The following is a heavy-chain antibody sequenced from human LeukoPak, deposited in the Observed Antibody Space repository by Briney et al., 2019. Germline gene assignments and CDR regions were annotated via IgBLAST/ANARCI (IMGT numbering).Heavy chain of an antibody. V-gene: IGHV4-30-2*01. CDR2: IYHSGST. D-gene: IGHD6-6*01. CDR3: ARGGQLEGFDY. J-gene: IGHJ4*02. Sequence: SETLSLTCTVSGGSISSGGYYWSWIRQPPGKGLEWIGYIYHSGSTYYNPSFKSRVTISVDRSKNQFSLKLSSVTAADTAVYYCARGGQLEGFDYWGQGTLVTVSS. CDR1: GGSISSGGYY.